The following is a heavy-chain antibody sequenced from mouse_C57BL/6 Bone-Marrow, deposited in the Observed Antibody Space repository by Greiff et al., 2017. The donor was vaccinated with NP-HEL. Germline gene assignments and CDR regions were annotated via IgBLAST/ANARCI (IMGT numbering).Heavy chain of an antibody. CDR3: ARSGYYGSKAY. J-gene: IGHJ3*01. CDR2: IYPRSGNT. D-gene: IGHD1-1*01. CDR1: GYTFTSYG. V-gene: IGHV1-81*01. Sequence: QVQLKQSGAELARPGASVKLSCKASGYTFTSYGISWVKQRTGQGLEWIGEIYPRSGNTYYNEKFKGKATLTADKSSSTAYMELRSLTSEDSAVYFCARSGYYGSKAYWGQGTLVTVSA.